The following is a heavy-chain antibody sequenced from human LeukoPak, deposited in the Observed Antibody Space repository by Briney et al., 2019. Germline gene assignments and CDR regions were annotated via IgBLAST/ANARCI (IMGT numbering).Heavy chain of an antibody. Sequence: PSETLSLTCTVSGGSIISYYWSWIRQPPGKGLEWIGYIYYSGSTNYNPSLKSRVTISVDTSKNQFSLKLSSVTAADTAVYYCARGVHYYGSGSLSPSLDWGQGTLVTVSS. CDR3: ARGVHYYGSGSLSPSLD. V-gene: IGHV4-59*08. CDR2: IYYSGST. J-gene: IGHJ4*02. D-gene: IGHD3-10*01. CDR1: GGSIISYY.